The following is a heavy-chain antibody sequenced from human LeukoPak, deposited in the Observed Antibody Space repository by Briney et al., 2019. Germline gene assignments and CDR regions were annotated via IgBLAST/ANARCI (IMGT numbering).Heavy chain of an antibody. CDR1: GGSISSSSYY. D-gene: IGHD3-22*01. Sequence: PSETLSLTCTVSGGSISSSSYYWGWIRQPPGKGLEWLGSIYYSGSTYYNPSLKSRVTISVDTSKNQFSLKLSSVTAADTAVYYCARIDYYDSSEIDYWGQGTLVTVSS. CDR3: ARIDYYDSSEIDY. V-gene: IGHV4-39*07. CDR2: IYYSGST. J-gene: IGHJ4*02.